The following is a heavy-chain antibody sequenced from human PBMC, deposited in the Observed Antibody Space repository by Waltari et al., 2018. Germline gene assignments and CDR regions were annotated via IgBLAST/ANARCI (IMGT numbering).Heavy chain of an antibody. CDR1: GYTFTGYY. CDR2: INPNSGGT. CDR3: AMLDYFDSSGPISPGQY. D-gene: IGHD3-22*01. Sequence: QVQLVQSGAEVKKPGASVKVSCKASGYTFTGYYMHWVRQAPGQGLEWMGWINPNSGGTNYAQKFQGWVTMTRETSITTAYMELSRLTSDDTAVYYWAMLDYFDSSGPISPGQYWGQGTLVTVSS. V-gene: IGHV1-2*04. J-gene: IGHJ4*02.